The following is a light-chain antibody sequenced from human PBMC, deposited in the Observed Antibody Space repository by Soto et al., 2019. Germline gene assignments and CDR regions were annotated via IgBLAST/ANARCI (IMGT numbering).Light chain of an antibody. CDR1: QSISSW. CDR2: EAS. CDR3: QQYNTYWT. V-gene: IGKV1-5*03. Sequence: DIQMTQSPSTLSASVGDRVTITCRASQSISSWLAWYQHKPGKAPKLLIYEASSLEIGVPSRFSGSGSGTEFTLTISSLQPDDFATYYCQQYNTYWTFGQGTKVEIK. J-gene: IGKJ1*01.